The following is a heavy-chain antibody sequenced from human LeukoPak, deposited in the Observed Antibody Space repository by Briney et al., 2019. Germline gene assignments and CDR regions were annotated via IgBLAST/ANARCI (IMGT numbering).Heavy chain of an antibody. Sequence: PGGSLRLSCAVSGFTFSSYWINWVRQAPGKGPEWVPSINQDGSDHYYVDSVKGRFTISRDNAKDSQYLQMSSLRVEDTAVYYCVRGRPYWGQGTLVTVSS. V-gene: IGHV3-7*05. CDR3: VRGRPY. CDR1: GFTFSSYW. J-gene: IGHJ4*02. CDR2: INQDGSDH.